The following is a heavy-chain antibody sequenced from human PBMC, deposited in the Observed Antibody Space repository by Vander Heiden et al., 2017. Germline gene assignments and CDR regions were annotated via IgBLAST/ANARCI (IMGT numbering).Heavy chain of an antibody. V-gene: IGHV1-69*01. CDR2: IIPIFGTA. J-gene: IGHJ6*02. Sequence: QVQLVQSGAEVKKPGSSVKVSCKDSGGTFSSYAISWVRQAPGQGLEWMGGIIPIFGTANYAQKFQGRVTITADESTSTAYMELSSLRSEDTAVYYCARGSIYDSSGFDPGMDVWGQGTTVTVSS. CDR3: ARGSIYDSSGFDPGMDV. CDR1: GGTFSSYA. D-gene: IGHD3-22*01.